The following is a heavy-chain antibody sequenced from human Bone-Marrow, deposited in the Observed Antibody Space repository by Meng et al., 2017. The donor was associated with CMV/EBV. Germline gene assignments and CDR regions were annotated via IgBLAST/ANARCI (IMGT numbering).Heavy chain of an antibody. CDR2: IKQDGREK. D-gene: IGHD2-2*01. J-gene: IGHJ6*02. Sequence: GESLKISCAASGFTFSSFSMNWVRQAPGKGLEWVANIKQDGREKYYVDSVKGRFTISRDNAKNSLYLQMNSLRAEDTAVYYCARSGPAASYYYYYGMDVWGQGTTVTVSS. V-gene: IGHV3-7*03. CDR1: GFTFSSFS. CDR3: ARSGPAASYYYYYGMDV.